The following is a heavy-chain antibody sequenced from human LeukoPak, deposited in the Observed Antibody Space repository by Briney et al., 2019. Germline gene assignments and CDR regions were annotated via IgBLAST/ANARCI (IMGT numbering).Heavy chain of an antibody. CDR2: IYSGGST. D-gene: IGHD5-12*01. CDR3: ARGVQAIVATNLDS. J-gene: IGHJ4*02. Sequence: GGSLRLSCAASGFTVSSNYMSWVRQAPGKGLEWVSVIYSGGSTYYADSVKGRFTISRDNSKNTLYLQMNYLRGEDTAVYYCARGVQAIVATNLDSWGQGTLVTVSS. CDR1: GFTVSSNY. V-gene: IGHV3-66*02.